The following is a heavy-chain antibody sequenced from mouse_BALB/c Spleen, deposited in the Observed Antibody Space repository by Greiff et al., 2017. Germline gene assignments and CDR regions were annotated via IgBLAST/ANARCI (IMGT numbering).Heavy chain of an antibody. CDR3: ARLGYYDYDDAMDY. CDR2: ISSGSSTI. D-gene: IGHD2-4*01. J-gene: IGHJ4*01. V-gene: IGHV5-17*02. CDR1: GFTFSSFG. Sequence: DVHLVESGGGLVQPGGSRKLSCAASGFTFSSFGMHWVRQAPEKGLEWFAYISSGSSTIYYADTVKGRFTISRDNPKNTLFLQMTSLRSEDTAMYYCARLGYYDYDDAMDYWGQGTSVTVSS.